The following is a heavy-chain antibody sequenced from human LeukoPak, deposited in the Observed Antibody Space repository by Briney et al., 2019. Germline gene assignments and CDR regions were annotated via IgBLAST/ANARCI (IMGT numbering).Heavy chain of an antibody. V-gene: IGHV3-21*01. CDR1: GFTFGDYA. D-gene: IGHD1-26*01. J-gene: IGHJ6*03. Sequence: GGSLRLSCTASGFTFGDYAMSWARQAPGKGLEWVSSITSSSTYIYYADSVKGRFTISRDNAENSLYLQMNSLRDEDTAVYYCARDPYSGGYWPYYYYYMDVWGKGTTVTISS. CDR3: ARDPYSGGYWPYYYYYMDV. CDR2: ITSSSTYI.